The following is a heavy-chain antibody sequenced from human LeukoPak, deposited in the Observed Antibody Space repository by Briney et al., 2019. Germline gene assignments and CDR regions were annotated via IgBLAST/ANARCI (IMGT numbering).Heavy chain of an antibody. CDR2: INPNSGGT. J-gene: IGHJ4*02. CDR3: ATREYSYSSYFDY. CDR1: GYTFTGYY. D-gene: IGHD5-18*01. Sequence: GASVKVSCKASGYTFTGYYMHWVRQAPGQGLEWMGWINPNSGGTNYAQKFQGRVTMTRDTSISTAYMELSRLRSDDTAVYYCATREYSYSSYFDYWGQGTLVTVSS. V-gene: IGHV1-2*02.